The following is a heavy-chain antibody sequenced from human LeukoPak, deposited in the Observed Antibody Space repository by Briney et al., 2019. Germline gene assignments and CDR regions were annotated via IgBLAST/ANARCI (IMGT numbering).Heavy chain of an antibody. Sequence: GGSLRLSCAASGFTFSSYAMSWVRQAPGKGLEWVSAISGSGGSTYYADSVKGRFTISRDNSKNTLYLQMNSLRAEDTAVYYCAKLRPYSSRNYCYYYMDVWGKGTTVTVSS. CDR2: ISGSGGST. J-gene: IGHJ6*03. V-gene: IGHV3-23*01. D-gene: IGHD6-19*01. CDR3: AKLRPYSSRNYCYYYMDV. CDR1: GFTFSSYA.